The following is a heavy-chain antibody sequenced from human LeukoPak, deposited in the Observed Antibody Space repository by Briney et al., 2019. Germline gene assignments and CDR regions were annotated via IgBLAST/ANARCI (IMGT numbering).Heavy chain of an antibody. Sequence: SETLSLTCKVSGGSISSSSYYWGWIRQPPGTGLEWIGSIYYSGSTYYNPSLKSRVTMSVDTSKNQFSLKLSSVTAADTAVYYCAREGRYGCSGGSCPFDYWGQGTLVTVPS. CDR3: AREGRYGCSGGSCPFDY. V-gene: IGHV4-39*07. CDR2: IYYSGST. D-gene: IGHD2-15*01. CDR1: GGSISSSSYY. J-gene: IGHJ4*02.